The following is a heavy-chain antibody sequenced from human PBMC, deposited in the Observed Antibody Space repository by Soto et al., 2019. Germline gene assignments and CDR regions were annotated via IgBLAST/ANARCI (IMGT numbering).Heavy chain of an antibody. V-gene: IGHV1-46*02. CDR1: GYPFNSYH. D-gene: IGHD3-16*01. J-gene: IGHJ5*02. CDR3: ARGREIGFGYNWFDP. Sequence: QVQLVQSGAEVRKPGASVKLSCQTSGYPFNSYHMHWVRQAPGQGLEWLGVINPTEARTRYSQKFQDRVTVTRDTSTSTVYMELSSLRSEDTAMYFCARGREIGFGYNWFDPWGQVNRFSVSS. CDR2: INPTEART.